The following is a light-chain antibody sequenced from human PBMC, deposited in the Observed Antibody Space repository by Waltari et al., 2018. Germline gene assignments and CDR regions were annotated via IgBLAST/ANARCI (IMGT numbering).Light chain of an antibody. CDR1: QSISSY. V-gene: IGKV1-39*01. CDR3: QQSYSTLALT. J-gene: IGKJ4*01. Sequence: DIQMTQSPSSLSASVGDRVTITCRASQSISSYLNWYQQKPGKAPKFLIYAASSLQSGVPSRFSGSGSGTDFTLTISSLQPEDFATYYCQQSYSTLALTFGGGTKVEIK. CDR2: AAS.